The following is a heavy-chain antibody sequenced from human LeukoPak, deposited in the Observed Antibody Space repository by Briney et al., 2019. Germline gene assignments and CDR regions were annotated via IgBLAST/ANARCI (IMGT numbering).Heavy chain of an antibody. J-gene: IGHJ4*02. V-gene: IGHV4-61*02. Sequence: SQTLSLTCTVSGGSISSGSYYWRWIRQPAGKGLEWIVRIYTSGSTNYNPSLKSRVTISVDTSKNQFSLKQSSVTAADTAVYYCARSGYYDILTGLLYFDYWGQGTLVTVSS. CDR3: ARSGYYDILTGLLYFDY. D-gene: IGHD3-9*01. CDR2: IYTSGST. CDR1: GGSISSGSYY.